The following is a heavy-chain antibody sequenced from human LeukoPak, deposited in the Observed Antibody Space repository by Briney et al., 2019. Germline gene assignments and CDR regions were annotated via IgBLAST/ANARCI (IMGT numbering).Heavy chain of an antibody. D-gene: IGHD6-19*01. V-gene: IGHV4-59*01. CDR1: GASINNYY. CDR3: ARDSRYASGRAFDN. J-gene: IGHJ4*02. CDR2: VYYSGST. Sequence: KTSETLSLTCTVSGASINNYYWSWIRQPPGKAVEWIGYVYYSGSTNYNPSLKSRVTISVDSSKTQFSLKLRSAAAADTAVYFCARDSRYASGRAFDNWGQGTLVTVSS.